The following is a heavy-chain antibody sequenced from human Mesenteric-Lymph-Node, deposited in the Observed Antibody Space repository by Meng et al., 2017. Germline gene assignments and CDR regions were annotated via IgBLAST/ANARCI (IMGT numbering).Heavy chain of an antibody. J-gene: IGHJ4*02. CDR2: INAGNGNT. V-gene: IGHV1-3*01. D-gene: IGHD6-19*01. CDR1: GGTFSSYA. CDR3: ARDRAGSSEKRFDY. Sequence: QGPLGQFGAEVKKPGSSVKVSCKASGGTFSSYAISWVRQAPGQGLEWMGWINAGNGNTKYSQKFQGRVTITRDTSASTAYMELSSLRSEDTAVYYCARDRAGSSEKRFDYWGQGTLVTVSS.